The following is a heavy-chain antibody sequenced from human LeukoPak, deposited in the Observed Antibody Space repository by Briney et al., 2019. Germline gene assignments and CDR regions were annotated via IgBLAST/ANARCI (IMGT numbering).Heavy chain of an antibody. J-gene: IGHJ4*02. CDR1: GGSFSGYY. D-gene: IGHD5-12*01. V-gene: IGHV4-34*01. CDR2: INHSGST. CDR3: ARGRIYIVATEPFDY. Sequence: SETLSLTCAVYGGSFSGYYWSWIRQPPGKGLEWIGEINHSGSTNYNPSLKSRVTISVDTSKNQFSLKLSSVTAADTAVYYCARGRIYIVATEPFDYWGQGTLVTVSS.